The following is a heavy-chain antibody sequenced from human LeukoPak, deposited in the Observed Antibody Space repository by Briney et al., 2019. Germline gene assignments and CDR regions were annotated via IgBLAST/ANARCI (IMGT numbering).Heavy chain of an antibody. CDR3: ARDLGGFGESPFDP. CDR1: GYTFTSYA. D-gene: IGHD3-10*01. J-gene: IGHJ5*02. V-gene: IGHV1-3*01. CDR2: INAGNGNT. Sequence: WASVKVSCKASGYTFTSYAMNWVRQAPGQRLEWMGWINAGNGNTKYSQKFQGRVTITRDTSAGTAYMELSSLRSEDTAVYYCARDLGGFGESPFDPWGQGTLVTVSS.